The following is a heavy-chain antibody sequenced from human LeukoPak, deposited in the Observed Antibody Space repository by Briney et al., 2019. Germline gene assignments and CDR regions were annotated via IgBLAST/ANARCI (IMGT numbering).Heavy chain of an antibody. D-gene: IGHD3-3*01. V-gene: IGHV1-2*02. J-gene: IGHJ4*02. Sequence: ASVKVSCKASGYTFTGYYMHWVRQAPGQGLEWMGWINPNSGGTNYAQKFQGRVTMTRDTSISTAYMELSRLRSDDTAVYYCARVPIFGVVPLDYWGQGTLVTVSS. CDR2: INPNSGGT. CDR1: GYTFTGYY. CDR3: ARVPIFGVVPLDY.